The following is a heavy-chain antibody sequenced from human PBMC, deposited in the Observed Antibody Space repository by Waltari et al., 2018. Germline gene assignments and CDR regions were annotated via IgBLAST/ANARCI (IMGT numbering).Heavy chain of an antibody. CDR2: MKPTSGNT. V-gene: IGHV1-8*01. J-gene: IGHJ4*02. Sequence: QVQLVQSGAEVKKPGDSVQVSCTASGSTYTSYDINWVRQANGQGLAWIGWMKPTSGNTVEAQKCQGRVTMTRNTAISTAYMERSSLRAEDTAGEYCARVPPAEPGGYWGQGTLVTVSS. CDR3: ARVPPAEPGGY. CDR1: GSTYTSYD.